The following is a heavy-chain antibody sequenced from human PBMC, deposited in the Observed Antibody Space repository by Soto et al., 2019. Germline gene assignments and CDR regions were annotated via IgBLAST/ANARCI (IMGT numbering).Heavy chain of an antibody. V-gene: IGHV3-11*01. CDR2: ISSSGSTI. J-gene: IGHJ5*02. CDR3: ARDLRSYYDFWAPFDP. D-gene: IGHD3-3*01. Sequence: QVQLVESGGGLVQPGGSLRLSCAASGFTFSDYYMSWIRQAPGKGLEWVSYISSSGSTIYYADSVKGRFTISRDNAKNSLYLQMNSLRAEDTAVYYCARDLRSYYDFWAPFDPWGQGTLVTVSS. CDR1: GFTFSDYY.